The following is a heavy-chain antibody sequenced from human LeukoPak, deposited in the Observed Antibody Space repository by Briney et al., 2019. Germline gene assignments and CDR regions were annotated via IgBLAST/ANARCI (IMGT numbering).Heavy chain of an antibody. J-gene: IGHJ5*01. Sequence: PGGSLRLSCVASGFTFSSYAMSWVRQTPGKGLEWVSAISGSGSSTYYADSMKGRFTISRDNSKNTLYLQMNSLRADDTAVYYCAKGRRDGYNYDSWGQGTLVTVSS. CDR1: GFTFSSYA. CDR3: AKGRRDGYNYDS. V-gene: IGHV3-23*01. CDR2: ISGSGSST. D-gene: IGHD5-24*01.